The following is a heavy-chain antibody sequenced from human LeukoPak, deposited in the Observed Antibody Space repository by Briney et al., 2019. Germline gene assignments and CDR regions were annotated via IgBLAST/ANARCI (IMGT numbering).Heavy chain of an antibody. Sequence: GGSLRLSCAASGFTFRSYSMNWVRQAPGKGLEWVSSISSSSSYIYYADSVKGRFTISRDNAKNSLYLQMNSLRAEDTAVYYCAKEKAVRYFDWSGEGGFFDYWGQGTLVTVSS. CDR2: ISSSSSYI. V-gene: IGHV3-21*04. CDR3: AKEKAVRYFDWSGEGGFFDY. D-gene: IGHD3-9*01. J-gene: IGHJ4*02. CDR1: GFTFRSYS.